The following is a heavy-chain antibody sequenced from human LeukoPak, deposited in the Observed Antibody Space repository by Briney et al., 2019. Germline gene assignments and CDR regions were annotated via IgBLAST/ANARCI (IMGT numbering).Heavy chain of an antibody. CDR2: INPNSGGT. V-gene: IGHV1-2*02. CDR1: GYTFTGYY. CDR3: ARARDADSTLLDY. Sequence: ALVKVSCKASGYTFTGYYMHWVRQAPGQGLEWMGWINPNSGGTNYAQKFQGRVTMTRDTSISTAYMELSRLRSDDTAVYYCARARDADSTLLDYWGQGTLVTVSS. D-gene: IGHD1-26*01. J-gene: IGHJ4*02.